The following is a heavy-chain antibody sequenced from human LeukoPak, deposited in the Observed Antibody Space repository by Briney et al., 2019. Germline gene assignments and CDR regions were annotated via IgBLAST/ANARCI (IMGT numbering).Heavy chain of an antibody. D-gene: IGHD5-12*01. Sequence: PGGSLRLSCAASGFTFSSYAMHWVRQAPGKGLEWVAVISYDGSNKYYADSVKGRFTISRDNSKNTLYLKMNSLRAEDTAVYYCAIQWMTYFDYWGQGTLVTVSS. CDR1: GFTFSSYA. V-gene: IGHV3-30-3*01. CDR3: AIQWMTYFDY. J-gene: IGHJ4*02. CDR2: ISYDGSNK.